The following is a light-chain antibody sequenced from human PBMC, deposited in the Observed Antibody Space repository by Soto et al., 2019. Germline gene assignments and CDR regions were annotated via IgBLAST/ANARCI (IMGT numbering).Light chain of an antibody. V-gene: IGLV2-14*01. CDR3: SSYTGNSPPYV. J-gene: IGLJ1*01. Sequence: QSALTQPASVSGSPGQSITISCTGTSSEVGGYNYVSWYQQHPGKAPKLMIYAVSDRPSGVSNRFAGSKAGNTASLTISGLQAEDEADYYCSSYTGNSPPYVFGTGTKLTVL. CDR2: AVS. CDR1: SSEVGGYNY.